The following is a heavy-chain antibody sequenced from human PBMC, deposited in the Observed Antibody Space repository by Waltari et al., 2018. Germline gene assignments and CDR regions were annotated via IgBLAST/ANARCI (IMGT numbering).Heavy chain of an antibody. J-gene: IGHJ5*02. CDR1: GDTFTSYD. V-gene: IGHV1-8*03. Sequence: QVQLVQSGAEVKKPGASVKVSCKASGDTFTSYDINWVRQATGQGLEWMGLMNPNSGNTGYAQKFQGRVTITRNTSISTAYMELSSLRSEDTAVYYCARGRIAARRRWFDPWGQGTLVTVSS. CDR3: ARGRIAARRRWFDP. D-gene: IGHD6-6*01. CDR2: MNPNSGNT.